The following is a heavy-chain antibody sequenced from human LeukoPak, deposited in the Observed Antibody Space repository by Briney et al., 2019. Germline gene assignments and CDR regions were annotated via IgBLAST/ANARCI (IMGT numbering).Heavy chain of an antibody. CDR1: GGSISIYY. Sequence: TSETLSLTCTVPGGSISIYYWNWIRQPAGKGLEWIGRIYNTGSTNYNPSLTSRVTTPVDTSNNRLSLNLSPVTAADTAVYYCARDGGGTGRPFDFWGQGTLVSVPS. V-gene: IGHV4-4*07. CDR3: ARDGGGTGRPFDF. D-gene: IGHD1-26*01. J-gene: IGHJ4*02. CDR2: IYNTGST.